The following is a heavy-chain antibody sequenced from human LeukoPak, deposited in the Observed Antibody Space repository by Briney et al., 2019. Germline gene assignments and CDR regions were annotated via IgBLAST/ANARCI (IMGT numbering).Heavy chain of an antibody. D-gene: IGHD2/OR15-2a*01. V-gene: IGHV4-59*01. Sequence: PSETLSLTCTVSGGSISSYYWSWLRQPPGKGLEWIGYIYYSGSTNYNPSLKSRVTISVDTSKNQFSLKLSSVTAADTAVYYCARVLSAPYYYMDVWGKGTTVTVSS. CDR2: IYYSGST. CDR3: ARVLSAPYYYMDV. CDR1: GGSISSYY. J-gene: IGHJ6*03.